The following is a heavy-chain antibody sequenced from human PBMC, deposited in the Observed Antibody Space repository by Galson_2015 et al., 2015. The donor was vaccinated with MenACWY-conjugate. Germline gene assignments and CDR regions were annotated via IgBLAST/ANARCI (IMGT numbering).Heavy chain of an antibody. CDR2: ISRSSDSI. Sequence: SLRLSCAASGFTFSAYDMNWVRQAPGKGLEWISFISRSSDSIHYAGSFKGRFTITRDNTKNSLSLLLNSLRFEDTAVYYCLSSGAQPGHYWGQGSLVAVAS. V-gene: IGHV3-48*04. CDR1: GFTFSAYD. D-gene: IGHD3-22*01. CDR3: LSSGAQPGHY. J-gene: IGHJ4*02.